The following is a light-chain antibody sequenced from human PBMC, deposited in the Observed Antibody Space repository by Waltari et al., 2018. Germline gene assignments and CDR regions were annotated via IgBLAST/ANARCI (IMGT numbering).Light chain of an antibody. Sequence: DIQMTQSPSSVSASVGDRVTITCRASQAISSWLAWYQQKPGKAPKLLIYAASHLEAGVPSRFSGSGYGTDFTFTISSLQPEDFATYYCQQHDNPPFTFGQGTKLEIK. V-gene: IGKV1-33*01. J-gene: IGKJ2*01. CDR1: QAISSW. CDR2: AAS. CDR3: QQHDNPPFT.